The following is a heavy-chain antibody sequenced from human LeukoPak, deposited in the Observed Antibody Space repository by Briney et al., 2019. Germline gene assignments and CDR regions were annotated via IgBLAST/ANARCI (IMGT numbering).Heavy chain of an antibody. D-gene: IGHD3-10*01. CDR1: GGSISSGGYS. Sequence: PSETLSLTCAVSGGSISSGGYSWSWIRQPPGKGLEWIGYIYLSGRTYYNPSLKSRVTISVDTSKNQFSLKLSSVTATDTAVYYCARTAVLWFGDVPGEFDYWGQGTLVTVSS. CDR2: IYLSGRT. J-gene: IGHJ4*02. CDR3: ARTAVLWFGDVPGEFDY. V-gene: IGHV4-30-2*02.